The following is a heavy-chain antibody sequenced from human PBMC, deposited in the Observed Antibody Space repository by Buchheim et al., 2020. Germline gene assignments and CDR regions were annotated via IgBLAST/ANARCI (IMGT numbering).Heavy chain of an antibody. CDR2: ISYDGSNK. CDR1: GFTFSSYG. D-gene: IGHD3-22*01. Sequence: QVQLVESGGGVVQPGRSLRLSCAASGFTFSSYGMHWVRQAPGKRLEWVAVISYDGSNKYYADSVKGRFTISRDNSKNTLYLQMNSLRAEDTAVYYCAKDPIPYYYDSSGNGTDYWGQGTL. V-gene: IGHV3-30*18. CDR3: AKDPIPYYYDSSGNGTDY. J-gene: IGHJ4*02.